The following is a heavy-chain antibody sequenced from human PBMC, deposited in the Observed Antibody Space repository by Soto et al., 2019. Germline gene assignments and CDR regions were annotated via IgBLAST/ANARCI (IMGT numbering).Heavy chain of an antibody. CDR3: AKDEDSSGWYISSVFDD. CDR1: GFTFSSYA. Sequence: GGSLRLSCAASGFTFSSYAMSWVRQAPGKGLEWVSAISGSGGSTYYADSVKGRFTISRDNSKNTLYLQMNSLRAEDTAVYYCAKDEDSSGWYISSVFDDWGQGTLVTVSS. V-gene: IGHV3-23*01. J-gene: IGHJ4*02. D-gene: IGHD6-19*01. CDR2: ISGSGGST.